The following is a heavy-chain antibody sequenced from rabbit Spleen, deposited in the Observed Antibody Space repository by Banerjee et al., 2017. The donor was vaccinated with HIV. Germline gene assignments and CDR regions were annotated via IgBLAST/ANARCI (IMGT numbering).Heavy chain of an antibody. D-gene: IGHD8-1*01. Sequence: QSLEESGGDLVKPGASLTLTCTASGVSFSSSSYVCWVRQAPGKGLEWIACIDAGSSGFTYFATWAKGRFTCSKTSSTTVTLQMASLTVADTATYFCARDTGSSFSSYGMDLWGPGTLVTVS. J-gene: IGHJ6*01. CDR2: IDAGSSGFT. CDR3: ARDTGSSFSSYGMDL. V-gene: IGHV1S40*01. CDR1: GVSFSSSSY.